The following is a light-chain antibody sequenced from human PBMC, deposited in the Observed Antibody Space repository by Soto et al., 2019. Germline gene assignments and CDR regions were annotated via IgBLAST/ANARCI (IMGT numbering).Light chain of an antibody. Sequence: QSALTQPRPVSGSPGQSVTISCTGTSSDVGGYNYVSWYQQHPGKAPKLMIYDVSKRPSGVPDRFSGSKSGNTASLTISGLQAEDEADYYCCSYAGSYNVVFGGGTKVTVL. V-gene: IGLV2-11*01. CDR2: DVS. CDR1: SSDVGGYNY. J-gene: IGLJ2*01. CDR3: CSYAGSYNVV.